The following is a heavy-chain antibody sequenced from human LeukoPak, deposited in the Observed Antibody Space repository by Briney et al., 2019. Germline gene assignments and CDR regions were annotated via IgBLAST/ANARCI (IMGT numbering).Heavy chain of an antibody. V-gene: IGHV1-2*02. CDR2: INPNSGGT. CDR3: ARDQKEYGSGSYYDY. J-gene: IGHJ4*02. D-gene: IGHD3-10*01. Sequence: ASVKVSCKASGYTFTGYYMDWVRQAPGQGLEWMGWINPNSGGTNYAQKFQGRVTMTRDTSISTAYMELSRLRSDDTAVYYCARDQKEYGSGSYYDYWGQGTLVTVSS. CDR1: GYTFTGYY.